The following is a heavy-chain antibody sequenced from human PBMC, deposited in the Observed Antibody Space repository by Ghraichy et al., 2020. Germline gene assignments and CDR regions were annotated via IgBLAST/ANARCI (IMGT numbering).Heavy chain of an antibody. Sequence: SETLSLTCTVSGGSISSYYWSWIRQPPGKGLEWIGYIYYSGSTNYNPSLKSRVTISVDTSKNQFSLKLSSVTAADTAVYYCARARGGDYSLNEIGYFDLWGRGTLVTVSS. J-gene: IGHJ2*01. CDR3: ARARGGDYSLNEIGYFDL. D-gene: IGHD4-17*01. CDR1: GGSISSYY. V-gene: IGHV4-59*01. CDR2: IYYSGST.